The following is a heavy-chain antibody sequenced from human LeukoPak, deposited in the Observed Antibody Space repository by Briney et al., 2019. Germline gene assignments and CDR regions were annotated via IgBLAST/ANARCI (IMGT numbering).Heavy chain of an antibody. CDR1: GFTFSGSA. CDR2: IRSKANSYAT. CDR3: TRVISYFDWLHYYYYMDV. Sequence: GGSLRLSCAASGFTFSGSAVLWVRQASGKGLEWVGRIRSKANSYATAYAASVKGRFTISRDDSKNTAYLQMNSLKTEDTAVYYCTRVISYFDWLHYYYYMDVWGKGTTVTVSS. V-gene: IGHV3-73*01. D-gene: IGHD3-9*01. J-gene: IGHJ6*03.